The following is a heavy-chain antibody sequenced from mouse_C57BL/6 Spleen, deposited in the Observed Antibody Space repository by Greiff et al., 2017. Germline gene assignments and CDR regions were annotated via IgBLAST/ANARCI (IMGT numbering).Heavy chain of an antibody. CDR1: GYAFSSSW. Sequence: QVQLKQSGPELVKPGASVKISCKASGYAFSSSWMNWVKQRPGKGLEWIGRIYPGDGDTNYNGKFKGKATLTADKSSSTAYMQLSGLTSEDSAVYFCAREGQDYWGQGTSVTVSS. CDR3: AREGQDY. V-gene: IGHV1-82*01. J-gene: IGHJ4*01. CDR2: IYPGDGDT.